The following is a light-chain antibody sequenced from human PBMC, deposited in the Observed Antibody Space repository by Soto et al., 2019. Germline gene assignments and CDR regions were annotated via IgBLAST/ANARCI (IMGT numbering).Light chain of an antibody. CDR3: QVWASTAEFFV. CDR2: DAT. Sequence: SYELTQPPSVSVAPGQTATVTCGGDKIGSKIVHWYKQRPGQAPVAVVFDATDRPSGIPDRFSASRSGDTATLTISRVDAGDESDYYCQVWASTAEFFVFGSGTKVTV. J-gene: IGLJ1*01. V-gene: IGLV3-21*02. CDR1: KIGSKI.